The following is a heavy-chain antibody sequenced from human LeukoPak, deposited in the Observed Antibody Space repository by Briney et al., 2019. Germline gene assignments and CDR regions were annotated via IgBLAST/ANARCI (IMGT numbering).Heavy chain of an antibody. CDR2: ISAYNGNT. CDR3: ARGSMIVVVIGAIDI. J-gene: IGHJ3*02. V-gene: IGHV1-18*01. Sequence: ASVKVSCKASGYTFTSYGISWVRQAPGQGLEWMGWISAYNGNTNYAQKLQGRVTMTTDTSMSTAYMELRSLRSEDTAVYYCARGSMIVVVIGAIDIWGQGTMVTVSS. D-gene: IGHD3-22*01. CDR1: GYTFTSYG.